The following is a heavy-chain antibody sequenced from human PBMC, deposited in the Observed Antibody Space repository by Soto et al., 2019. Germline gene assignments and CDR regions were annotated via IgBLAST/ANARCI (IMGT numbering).Heavy chain of an antibody. D-gene: IGHD6-13*01. CDR3: ARDYSLGIAAAGNDS. J-gene: IGHJ4*02. V-gene: IGHV3-30-3*01. Sequence: QVQLVESGGGVVQPGRSLRLSCAASGFTFSSYAMHWVRQAPGKGLEWVAVISYDGSNKYYADSVKGRFTISRDNSKNTLYLQMNSLRAEDTAVYYCARDYSLGIAAAGNDSWGQGTLVTVSS. CDR2: ISYDGSNK. CDR1: GFTFSSYA.